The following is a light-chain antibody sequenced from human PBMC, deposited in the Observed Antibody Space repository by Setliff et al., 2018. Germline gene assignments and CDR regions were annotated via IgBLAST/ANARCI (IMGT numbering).Light chain of an antibody. V-gene: IGLV2-14*03. CDR1: SSDVGSYDL. Sequence: QSALTQPASVSGSPGQSITISCSGTSSDVGSYDLVSWYQQHPGKAPKLIIYAVSDRPSGVSNRFSGSKSGNTASLTISGLQTEDETDYYCLSYTSKTTHALFAGGTK. CDR2: AVS. J-gene: IGLJ2*01. CDR3: LSYTSKTTHAL.